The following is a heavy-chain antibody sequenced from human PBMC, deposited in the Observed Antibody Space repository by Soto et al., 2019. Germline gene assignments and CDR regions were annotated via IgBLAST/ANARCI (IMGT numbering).Heavy chain of an antibody. J-gene: IGHJ6*02. Sequence: SVKVSCKASGGTFSSYAISWVRQAPGQGLEWMGGIIPIFGAANYAQKFQGRVTITADESTSTAYMELSSLRSEDTAVYYCARDSGDYYGSGSYSPAPYYYYGMDVWGQGTTVTVSS. CDR3: ARDSGDYYGSGSYSPAPYYYYGMDV. CDR2: IIPIFGAA. V-gene: IGHV1-69*13. D-gene: IGHD3-10*01. CDR1: GGTFSSYA.